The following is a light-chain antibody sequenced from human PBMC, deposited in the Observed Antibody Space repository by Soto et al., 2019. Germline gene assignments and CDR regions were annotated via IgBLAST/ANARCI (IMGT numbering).Light chain of an antibody. V-gene: IGLV2-14*01. CDR2: EVS. Sequence: QSALTQPASVSGSPGQSITISCTGPSSDVSNYNYVSWYQQHPGKAPKLMIYEVSYRPSGVSNRFSGSKSGNTASLTISGLQDEDEAAYYCSSYTTSSTLYVVFGGGTKLTVL. CDR1: SSDVSNYNY. J-gene: IGLJ2*01. CDR3: SSYTTSSTLYVV.